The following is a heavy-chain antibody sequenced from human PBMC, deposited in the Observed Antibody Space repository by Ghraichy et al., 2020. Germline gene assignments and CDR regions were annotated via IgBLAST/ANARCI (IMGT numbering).Heavy chain of an antibody. V-gene: IGHV3-74*01. J-gene: IGHJ4*02. D-gene: IGHD5-12*01. Sequence: GGSLRLSCAASGFTFSSYWMHWVRQAPGKGLVWVSRINSYGSSISHADSVRGRFTISRDNAKNTLYLQMNSLRAEDTAVYYCARGGGWLRTDYWGQGTLVTVSS. CDR2: INSYGSSI. CDR1: GFTFSSYW. CDR3: ARGGGWLRTDY.